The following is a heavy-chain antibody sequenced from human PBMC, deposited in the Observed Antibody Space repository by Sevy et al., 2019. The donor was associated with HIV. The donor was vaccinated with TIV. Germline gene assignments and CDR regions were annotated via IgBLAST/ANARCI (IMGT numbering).Heavy chain of an antibody. CDR1: GFTFNTHA. CDR2: ISGPGLST. D-gene: IGHD1-1*01. Sequence: GGSLRLSCTASGFTFNTHAMTWVRQAPGKGLEWVSVISGPGLSTYYADSVKGRFTISRDNSKNTLYLQMNSLRVDDTATYYCAKALNPALESIIEVILRTLKGFDVWGHGTMVTVSS. CDR3: AKALNPALESIIEVILRTLKGFDV. J-gene: IGHJ3*01. V-gene: IGHV3-23*01.